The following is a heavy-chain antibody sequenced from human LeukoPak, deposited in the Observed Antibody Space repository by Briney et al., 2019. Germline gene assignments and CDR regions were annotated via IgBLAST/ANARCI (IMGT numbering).Heavy chain of an antibody. D-gene: IGHD3-10*02. CDR3: AELGITMIGGV. Sequence: GGSLRLSCAASGFLVNTNYMTWVRQAPGRGLEWVSYISSSGSTIYYADSVKGRFTISRDNAKNSLYLQMNSLRAEDTAVYYCAELGITMIGGVWGKGTTVTISS. CDR1: GFLVNTNY. V-gene: IGHV3-11*04. J-gene: IGHJ6*04. CDR2: ISSSGSTI.